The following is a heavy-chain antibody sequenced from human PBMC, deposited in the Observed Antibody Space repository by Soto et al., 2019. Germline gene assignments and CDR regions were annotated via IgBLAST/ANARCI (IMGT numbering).Heavy chain of an antibody. J-gene: IGHJ6*03. CDR2: IDRSGNT. CDR3: ARVGNVVYYYYMDV. V-gene: IGHV4-4*08. D-gene: IGHD2-15*01. Sequence: SETLSLTCTVSGVSISIYYWSWFRQTPGKGLEWIGYIDRSGNTKYNPSLNSRVTISVDTSKNQFSLRLSSVTAADTAVYYCARVGNVVYYYYMDVWGKGTTVTVSS. CDR1: GVSISIYY.